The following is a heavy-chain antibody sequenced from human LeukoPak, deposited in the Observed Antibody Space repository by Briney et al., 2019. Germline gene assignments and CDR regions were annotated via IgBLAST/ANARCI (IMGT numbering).Heavy chain of an antibody. V-gene: IGHV4-59*01. CDR3: ARRRDGYNTRFDP. D-gene: IGHD5-24*01. CDR2: IYYSGST. Sequence: SETLSLTCTVSGGSISSYYWSWIRQPPGKGLEWIGCIYYSGSTNYNPSLKSRVTISVDTSKNQFSLKLSSVTAADTAVYYCARRRDGYNTRFDPWGQGTLVTVSS. CDR1: GGSISSYY. J-gene: IGHJ5*02.